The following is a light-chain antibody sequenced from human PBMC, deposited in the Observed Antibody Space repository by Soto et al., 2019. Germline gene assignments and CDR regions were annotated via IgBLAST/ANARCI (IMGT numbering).Light chain of an antibody. CDR1: SNDVGAFDD. CDR2: EVF. Sequence: QSALTQPASVSASPGQSISISCTGTSNDVGAFDDVSWYQQHPGKAPKLIIFEVFNRPSGVSTRFSGSKSGSTASLTIPGLQAEDEADYFCSSYTTNNAHVFGGGTKVTVL. V-gene: IGLV2-14*01. CDR3: SSYTTNNAHV. J-gene: IGLJ2*01.